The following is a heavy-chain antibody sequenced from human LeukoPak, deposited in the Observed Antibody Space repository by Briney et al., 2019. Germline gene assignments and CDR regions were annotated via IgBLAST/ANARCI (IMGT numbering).Heavy chain of an antibody. Sequence: TGGSLRLSCAASGFTFSSYGMHWVRQAPGKGLEWVAFIRYDGSNKYYADSVKGRFTISRDNSKNTLYLQMNSLRAEDTAVYYCATAIAAALTSFDYWGQGTLVTVSS. D-gene: IGHD6-13*01. CDR3: ATAIAAALTSFDY. J-gene: IGHJ4*02. V-gene: IGHV3-30*02. CDR1: GFTFSSYG. CDR2: IRYDGSNK.